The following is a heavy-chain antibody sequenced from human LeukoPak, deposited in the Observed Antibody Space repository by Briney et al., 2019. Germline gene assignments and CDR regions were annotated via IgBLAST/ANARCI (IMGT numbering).Heavy chain of an antibody. J-gene: IGHJ2*01. V-gene: IGHV3-23*01. CDR3: AKMDYDILTGYYKRWYFDL. D-gene: IGHD3-9*01. CDR2: ISGSGGST. Sequence: QSGGSLRLSCAASGFTFSSYAMSWVRQAPGKGLEWVSAISGSGGSTYYADSVKGRFTISRDNSKNTLYLQMNSLRAEDTAVYYCAKMDYDILTGYYKRWYFDLWGRGTLVTVSS. CDR1: GFTFSSYA.